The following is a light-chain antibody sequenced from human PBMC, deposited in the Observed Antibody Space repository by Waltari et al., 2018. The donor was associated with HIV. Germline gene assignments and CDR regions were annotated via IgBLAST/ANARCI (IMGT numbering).Light chain of an antibody. J-gene: IGLJ3*02. CDR2: SEN. V-gene: IGLV3-19*01. Sequence: SELTHDPAVSVALGQKVKITCQGERLRRYYEDWYQQKPGQAPVIVIYSENHRPSRIPVRFSGSSSGNTAALTITGSQAEDEAHYYCCSRGNNGNHLVFGGGTKLTVL. CDR1: RLRRYY. CDR3: CSRGNNGNHLV.